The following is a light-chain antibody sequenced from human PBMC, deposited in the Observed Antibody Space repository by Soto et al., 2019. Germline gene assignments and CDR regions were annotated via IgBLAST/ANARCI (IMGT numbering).Light chain of an antibody. CDR1: QSLSSW. CDR2: DAS. CDR3: QQYNSYAVT. V-gene: IGKV1-5*01. Sequence: GDRVTITCRASQSLSSWLAWYQQKPGKAPKLLIYDASSLESGVPSRFSGSGSGTQFTLTISSLQPDDFASYYCQQYNSYAVTFGGGTRVEIK. J-gene: IGKJ4*01.